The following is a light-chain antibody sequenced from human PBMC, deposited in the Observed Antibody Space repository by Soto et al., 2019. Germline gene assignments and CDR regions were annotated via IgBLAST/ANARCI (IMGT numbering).Light chain of an antibody. Sequence: IPMTQSPSTLSASVGDRVSITCRASQTIFSWLAWYQQKPGKAPNLLIYKASSLESGVPSRYSGGGSGTEFTLTISGLQPDDLATYYCQQYNSFPYSFGQGTKLEIK. V-gene: IGKV1-5*03. J-gene: IGKJ2*03. CDR2: KAS. CDR3: QQYNSFPYS. CDR1: QTIFSW.